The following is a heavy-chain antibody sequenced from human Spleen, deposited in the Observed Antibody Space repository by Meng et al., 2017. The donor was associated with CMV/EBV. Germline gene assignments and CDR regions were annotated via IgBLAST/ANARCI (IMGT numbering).Heavy chain of an antibody. J-gene: IGHJ6*02. V-gene: IGHV3-30-3*01. D-gene: IGHD4-11*01. CDR2: ISYDGSNK. Sequence: GGSLRLSCAASGFTFSNYDMHWVRQAPGKGLEWVAIISYDGSNKYYADSVKGRFTISRDNSKNTLYLQMNSLRAEDTAVYYYTARHVTVTTSNYYYYYGMDVWGQGTTVTVSS. CDR1: GFTFSNYD. CDR3: TARHVTVTTSNYYYYYGMDV.